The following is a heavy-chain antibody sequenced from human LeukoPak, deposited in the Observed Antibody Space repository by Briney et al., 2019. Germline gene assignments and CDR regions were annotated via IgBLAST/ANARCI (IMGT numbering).Heavy chain of an antibody. D-gene: IGHD6-13*01. V-gene: IGHV3-74*01. J-gene: IGHJ4*02. Sequence: PGGSLRLSCAASGFSFSNYWMHWVRQGPGEGLVWVSRINTDGSSRSYADSVKGRFTISRDNAKNTLYLQMNSLRAEDTAVYYCARGGYSSSWYTDYWGQGTLVTVSS. CDR1: GFSFSNYW. CDR2: INTDGSSR. CDR3: ARGGYSSSWYTDY.